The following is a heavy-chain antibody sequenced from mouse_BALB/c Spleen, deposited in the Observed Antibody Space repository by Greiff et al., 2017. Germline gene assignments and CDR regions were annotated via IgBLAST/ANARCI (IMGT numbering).Heavy chain of an antibody. CDR2: ISSGGSYT. CDR1: GFTFSSYA. CDR3: ASVYYYGSSYGDYFDY. Sequence: EVKLVESGGGLVKPGGSLKLSCAASGFTFSSYAMSWVRQSPEKRLEWVAEISSGGSYTYYPDTVTGRFTISRDNAKNTLYLEMSSLRSEDTAMYYCASVYYYGSSYGDYFDYWGQGTTLTVSS. D-gene: IGHD1-1*01. V-gene: IGHV5-9-4*01. J-gene: IGHJ2*01.